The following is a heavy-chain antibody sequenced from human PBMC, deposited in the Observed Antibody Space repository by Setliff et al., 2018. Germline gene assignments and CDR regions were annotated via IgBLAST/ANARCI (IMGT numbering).Heavy chain of an antibody. J-gene: IGHJ4*02. CDR1: GYTFTSYD. CDR3: ARGRSSGWSTDGY. CDR2: MNPNSGNT. D-gene: IGHD6-19*01. Sequence: GASVKVSCKASGYTFTSYDINWVRQATGQGLEWMGWMNPNSGNTGYAQKFQGRVTITRDTSTSTAYMELRSLRSDDTAVYYCARGRSSGWSTDGYWGQGTLVTVSS. V-gene: IGHV1-8*01.